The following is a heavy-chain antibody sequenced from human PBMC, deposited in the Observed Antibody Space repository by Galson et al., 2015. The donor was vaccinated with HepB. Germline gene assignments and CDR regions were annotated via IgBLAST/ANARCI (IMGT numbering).Heavy chain of an antibody. V-gene: IGHV3-74*01. CDR2: INSVGSST. CDR3: ARGWGSYWYFDL. Sequence: SLRLSCAASGFSFSNYWMHWVRQAPGEGLVWISHINSVGSSTTYAGSVKGRCTMSRDNGKNTLYLQMNNLRAEDTAVYFCARGWGSYWYFDLWGRGTLVTVSS. CDR1: GFSFSNYW. D-gene: IGHD7-27*01. J-gene: IGHJ2*01.